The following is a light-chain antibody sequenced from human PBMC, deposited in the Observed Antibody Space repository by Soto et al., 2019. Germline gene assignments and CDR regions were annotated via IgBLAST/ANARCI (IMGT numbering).Light chain of an antibody. J-gene: IGKJ1*01. CDR1: QSVSSSY. V-gene: IGKV3-20*01. CDR2: GAS. Sequence: EIVLTQSPGTLSLSAGERATLSCRASQSVSSSYLAWYQQKPGQAPRLLIYGASSRATGIPDRFSSSGSGPNFTLTISRLEPNDVSDYYCQHYGTSLTFGPGTKVDIK. CDR3: QHYGTSLT.